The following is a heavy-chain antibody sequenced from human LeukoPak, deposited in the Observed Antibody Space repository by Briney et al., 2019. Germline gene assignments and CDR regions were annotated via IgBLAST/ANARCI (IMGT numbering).Heavy chain of an antibody. CDR3: ARMERGRSLNCSGGSSSLSAHYYYMDV. V-gene: IGHV4-59*01. D-gene: IGHD2-15*01. J-gene: IGHJ6*03. CDR1: GGSISSYY. CDR2: IYDSGST. Sequence: SETLSLSCTVSGGSISSYYWSWIRQPPGKGLEWIGYIYDSGSTNYNPSLKSRVTISVDTSKNQFSLKLSSVTAADTAVYYCARMERGRSLNCSGGSSSLSAHYYYMDVWGKGTTVTISS.